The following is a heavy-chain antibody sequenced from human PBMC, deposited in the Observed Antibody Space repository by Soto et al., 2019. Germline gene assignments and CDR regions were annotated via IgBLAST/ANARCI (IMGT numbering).Heavy chain of an antibody. CDR1: GFTFSDYR. V-gene: IGHV3-7*01. CDR3: ARSRGLDY. J-gene: IGHJ4*02. Sequence: EVQMVESGGGLVQPGGSLILSCAASGFTFSDYRMSWVRQAPGKGLEWVANMKQDGSEKYYVDSVKGRVTISRDNAKNTLFLQMNSLRAEDTAVYYCARSRGLDYWGQGTLVTVSS. CDR2: MKQDGSEK. D-gene: IGHD2-21*02.